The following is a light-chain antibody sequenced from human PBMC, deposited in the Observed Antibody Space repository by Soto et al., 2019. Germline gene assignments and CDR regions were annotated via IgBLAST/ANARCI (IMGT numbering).Light chain of an antibody. CDR2: IGD. V-gene: IGLV1-47*02. CDR3: AAWYDNLKADV. J-gene: IGLJ1*01. CDR1: TSNIGTFY. Sequence: QSVLTQPPSTSSTPGQTVTISCSGSTSNIGTFYVYWYQHLPGTAPKLLIYIGDQRASGVSDRFSASKSGTSASLAISGRRSDDEADDYCAAWYDNLKADVFGSGTKVTVL.